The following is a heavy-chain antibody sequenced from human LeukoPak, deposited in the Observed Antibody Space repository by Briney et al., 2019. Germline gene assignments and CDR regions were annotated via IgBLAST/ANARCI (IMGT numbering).Heavy chain of an antibody. Sequence: PSETLSLTCAVYGGSFSGYYWSWIRQPPGKGLEWIGEINHSGSTNYNPSLKSRVTMSVDTSKNQFSLKLSSVTAADTAVYYCARRGAATFRYWGQGTLVTVSS. CDR3: ARRGAATFRY. D-gene: IGHD2-15*01. CDR2: INHSGST. CDR1: GGSFSGYY. V-gene: IGHV4-34*01. J-gene: IGHJ4*02.